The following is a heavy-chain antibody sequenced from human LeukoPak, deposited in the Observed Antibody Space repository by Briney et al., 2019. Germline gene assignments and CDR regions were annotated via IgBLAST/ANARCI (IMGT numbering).Heavy chain of an antibody. J-gene: IGHJ4*02. V-gene: IGHV3-23*01. Sequence: GGSLRLSCAASGFTFSNSAMTWVRQAPGKGLEWVSGISGSSRTTYYAESVKGRFTISRDNAKNSLYLQMNSLRAEDTAVYYCARDSSYYYGPGSYWDYWGQGTLVTVSS. CDR3: ARDSSYYYGPGSYWDY. CDR1: GFTFSNSA. CDR2: ISGSSRTT. D-gene: IGHD3-10*01.